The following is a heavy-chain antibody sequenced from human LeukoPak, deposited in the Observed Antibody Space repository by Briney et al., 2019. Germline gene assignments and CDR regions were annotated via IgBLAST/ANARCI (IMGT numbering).Heavy chain of an antibody. Sequence: GGPLRLSCSASGFTVSSNYMSWVRQAPGKGLQGVSVIYSGGSTYYAASGKGRFTISRDNSKNTLYLQMNSLRAEDTAVYYCARRGREDPSGSDEYWRQGTVVRVSS. CDR3: ARRGREDPSGSDEY. D-gene: IGHD1-26*01. J-gene: IGHJ4*02. CDR1: GFTVSSNY. V-gene: IGHV3-66*02. CDR2: IYSGGST.